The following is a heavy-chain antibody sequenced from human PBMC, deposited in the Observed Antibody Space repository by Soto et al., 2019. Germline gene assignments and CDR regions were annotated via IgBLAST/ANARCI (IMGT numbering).Heavy chain of an antibody. CDR2: MNPTSRNT. D-gene: IGHD6-19*01. Sequence: QVQLVQSGAEVKKPGASVKVSCKASGYTFTSYDINWVRQATGQGLEWMGWMNPTSRNTGYAHKFQGRVTMTRNTSIIPAYMALSSLGPEDTAVYYWARGIAVAGMGSFYIGGQVRMVTVSS. CDR3: ARGIAVAGMGSFYI. V-gene: IGHV1-8*01. J-gene: IGHJ3*02. CDR1: GYTFTSYD.